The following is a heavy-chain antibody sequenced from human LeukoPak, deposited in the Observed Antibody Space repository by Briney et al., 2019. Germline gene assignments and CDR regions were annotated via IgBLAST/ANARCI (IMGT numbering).Heavy chain of an antibody. D-gene: IGHD3-3*01. Sequence: GGSLRLSCTASGFAFGDYAMNWVRQAPGKGLEWVGFIRSKAYNGTTEYAASVKGRFTISRDDSKSIAYLQMNSLRAEDTAMYYCAKDHIRFSFYYYMDVWGKGTTVTVSS. J-gene: IGHJ6*03. V-gene: IGHV3-49*04. CDR1: GFAFGDYA. CDR3: AKDHIRFSFYYYMDV. CDR2: IRSKAYNGTT.